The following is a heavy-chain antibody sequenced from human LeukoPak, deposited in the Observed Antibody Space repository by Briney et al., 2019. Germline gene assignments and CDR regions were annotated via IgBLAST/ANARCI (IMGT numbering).Heavy chain of an antibody. V-gene: IGHV1-2*02. CDR3: GPTAEAYTIWWKV. Sequence: GASVKVSCTASAYKFTDDYMHWVRQAPGQGLEFMGWINPDSGFTNYAQKFKGRDTMTRDTSISTAYLEVRSLTSDDTAVYYCGPTAEAYTIWWKVWGKGTLVTVSS. D-gene: IGHD3-16*01. CDR1: AYKFTDDY. J-gene: IGHJ4*02. CDR2: INPDSGFT.